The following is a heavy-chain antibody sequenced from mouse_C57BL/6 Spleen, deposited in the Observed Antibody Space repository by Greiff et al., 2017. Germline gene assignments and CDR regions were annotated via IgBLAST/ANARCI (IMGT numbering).Heavy chain of an antibody. CDR1: GFSFNTYA. CDR3: VRDYDYAFAY. D-gene: IGHD2-4*01. Sequence: EADGGLVQPKGSLNLSCAASGFSFNTYAMNWVRQAPGKGLEWVARIRSKSNNYATYYADSVKDRFTISRDDSESMLYLQMNNLKTEDTAMYYCVRDYDYAFAYWGQGTLVTVSA. J-gene: IGHJ3*01. CDR2: IRSKSNNYAT. V-gene: IGHV10-1*01.